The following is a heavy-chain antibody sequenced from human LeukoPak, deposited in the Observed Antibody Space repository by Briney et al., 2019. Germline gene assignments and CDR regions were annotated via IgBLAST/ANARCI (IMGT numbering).Heavy chain of an antibody. CDR2: INPKSGGT. V-gene: IGHV1-2*02. CDR1: GYTFTSYG. D-gene: IGHD2-2*01. J-gene: IGHJ4*02. CDR3: ASAGDSSSCSSTSCSHYFDY. Sequence: ASVKVSCKASGYTFTSYGISWVRQAPGQGLEWVGWINPKSGGTNYAQNFQGRVTMTRDTSISTAYMELSRLGSDDTAVYYCASAGDSSSCSSTSCSHYFDYWGQGTLVTVSS.